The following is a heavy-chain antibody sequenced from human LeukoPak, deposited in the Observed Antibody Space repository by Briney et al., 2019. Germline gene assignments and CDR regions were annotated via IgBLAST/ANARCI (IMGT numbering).Heavy chain of an antibody. V-gene: IGHV1-8*01. CDR3: SIDIGYSGSRIPRGWFDP. CDR2: MHPNSGDT. CDR1: GYTFTGYD. J-gene: IGHJ5*02. Sequence: GASVKVSCKTSGYTFTGYDINWVRQAAGQGFEWMGWMHPNSGDTGYAHNLQGRITITRDSSTATVFMELSSLRSEDTAIYYCSIDIGYSGSRIPRGWFDPWGQGTLVTVSS. D-gene: IGHD3-10*01.